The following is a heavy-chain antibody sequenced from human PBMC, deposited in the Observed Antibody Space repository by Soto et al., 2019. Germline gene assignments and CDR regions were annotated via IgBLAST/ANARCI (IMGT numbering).Heavy chain of an antibody. CDR1: GFTFTNYW. CDR3: GRDEVRNGVGV. CDR2: INKDGSGK. V-gene: IGHV3-7*01. Sequence: GGSLRLSCVASGFTFTNYWMTWVRQAPGKGLEWVANINKDGSGKNYVDSVKGRFTISRDSAHNSVSLQMNSLRAEDTALYYCGRDEVRNGVGVWGQGTTVTSP. J-gene: IGHJ6*02.